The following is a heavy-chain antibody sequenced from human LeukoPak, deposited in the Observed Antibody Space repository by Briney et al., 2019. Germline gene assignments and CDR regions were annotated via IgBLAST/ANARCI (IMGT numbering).Heavy chain of an antibody. V-gene: IGHV3-74*01. CDR1: GFTFSSYW. CDR2: INSDGSST. CDR3: ATIVVVPAARSPGY. J-gene: IGHJ4*02. Sequence: GGSLRLSCAASGFTFSSYWMHWVRQAPGKGLVWVSRINSDGSSTSYADSVKGRFTISRDNAKNSLYLQMNSLRAEDTAVYYCATIVVVPAARSPGYWGQGTLVTVSS. D-gene: IGHD2-2*01.